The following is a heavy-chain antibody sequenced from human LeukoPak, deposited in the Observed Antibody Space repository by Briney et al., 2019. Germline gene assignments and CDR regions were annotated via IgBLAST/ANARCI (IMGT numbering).Heavy chain of an antibody. CDR2: ISSSGSTI. CDR3: ARARYYYYGMDV. Sequence: GGSLRLSCAASGFTFSSYETNWVRQAPGKGLEWVSYISSSGSTIYYADSVKGRFTISRDNAKNSLYLQMNSLRAEDTAVYYCARARYYYYGMDVWGQGTTVTVSS. CDR1: GFTFSSYE. V-gene: IGHV3-48*03. J-gene: IGHJ6*02.